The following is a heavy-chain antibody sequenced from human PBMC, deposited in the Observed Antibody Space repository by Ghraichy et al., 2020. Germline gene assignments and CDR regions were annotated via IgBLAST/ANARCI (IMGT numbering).Heavy chain of an antibody. Sequence: GGSLRLSCAASGFTFSSYEMNWVRQAPGKGLEWVSYISNSGTTIYYADSVKGRFTISRDNAKNSLYLQMNSLRAEDTAVYYCARDWGYGDSYFDYWGQGTLVTVSS. D-gene: IGHD4-17*01. CDR3: ARDWGYGDSYFDY. V-gene: IGHV3-48*03. J-gene: IGHJ4*02. CDR1: GFTFSSYE. CDR2: ISNSGTTI.